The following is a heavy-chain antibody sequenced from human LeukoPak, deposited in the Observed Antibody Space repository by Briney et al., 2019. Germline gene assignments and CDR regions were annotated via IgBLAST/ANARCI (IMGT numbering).Heavy chain of an antibody. CDR1: GFSFNSYG. J-gene: IGHJ6*03. V-gene: IGHV3-30*03. CDR3: AREQIAARPSYYYYYYLDV. D-gene: IGHD6-6*01. Sequence: PGGSLRLSCAASGFSFNSYGMHWVRQAPGKGLEWGAVISYDGSNKYYADSVKGRFTISRDNSKKTLYLQMSSLRAEDTAVYYCAREQIAARPSYYYYYYLDVWGKGTTVTVSS. CDR2: ISYDGSNK.